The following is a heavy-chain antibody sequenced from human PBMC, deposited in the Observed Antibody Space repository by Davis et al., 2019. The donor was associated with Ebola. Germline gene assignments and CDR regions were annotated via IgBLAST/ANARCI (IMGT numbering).Heavy chain of an antibody. J-gene: IGHJ4*02. CDR2: STESEADI. Sequence: PGGSLRLSCAASGLAISSSVLYWVRQAPGKGLEWVSASTESEADITYADSVKSRFTVSRDNSMNTVYLQCNSLRVEDTAVYYCAKLAVRGNYYGSDFWGRGTLVTVSS. D-gene: IGHD3-10*01. CDR1: GLAISSSV. V-gene: IGHV3-23*01. CDR3: AKLAVRGNYYGSDF.